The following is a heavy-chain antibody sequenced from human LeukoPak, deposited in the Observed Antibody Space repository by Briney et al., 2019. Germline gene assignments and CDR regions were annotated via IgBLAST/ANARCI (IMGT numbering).Heavy chain of an antibody. D-gene: IGHD3-22*01. J-gene: IGHJ4*02. V-gene: IGHV4-4*07. CDR1: GGSISIYY. CDR3: ARVRSVPRYDSSGYQLGYFDY. Sequence: PSETLSLTCTVSGGSISIYYWSWIRQPAGKGLEWIGHIYTSGSTNYNPSLKSRVTMSVDTSRNPFSLKLSSVAAADTAVYYCARVRSVPRYDSSGYQLGYFDYWGQGTLVTVSS. CDR2: IYTSGST.